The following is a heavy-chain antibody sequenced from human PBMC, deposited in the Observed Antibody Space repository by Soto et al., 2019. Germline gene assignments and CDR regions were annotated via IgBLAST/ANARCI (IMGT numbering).Heavy chain of an antibody. CDR2: IYDSGST. CDR1: GGSISSSNW. J-gene: IGHJ4*02. Sequence: VQLQESGPVLVNPSGTLSLTCAVSGGSISSSNWWRWVRQPPGKGREWIGEIYDSGSTNYNPSFKTRVILSGDKYENHFSLALSSLPTAANSVNSCARGGGCTFVYFDRWGLGTLATGSS. D-gene: IGHD1-26*01. CDR3: ARGGGCTFVYFDR. V-gene: IGHV4-4*02.